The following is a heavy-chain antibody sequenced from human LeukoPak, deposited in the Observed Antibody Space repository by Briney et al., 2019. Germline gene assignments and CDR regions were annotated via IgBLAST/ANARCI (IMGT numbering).Heavy chain of an antibody. Sequence: GGSLRLSCAASGFTVSSNYMSWVRQVPGKGLEWVSVIFIDGNTYYADSVKGRFTISRDDSKNMLYLQMNSLRADDTAVYYCAESSRWPGYFDYWGQGTLVTVSS. CDR2: IFIDGNT. J-gene: IGHJ4*02. D-gene: IGHD6-13*01. V-gene: IGHV3-66*01. CDR1: GFTVSSNY. CDR3: AESSRWPGYFDY.